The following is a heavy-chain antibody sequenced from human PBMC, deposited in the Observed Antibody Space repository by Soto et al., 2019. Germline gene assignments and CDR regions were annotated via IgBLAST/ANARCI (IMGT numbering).Heavy chain of an antibody. V-gene: IGHV3-21*01. CDR1: GFTFSSYS. J-gene: IGHJ3*02. CDR2: ISSSSSYI. CDR3: ANHPYYYDSSGYPQHNAFDI. Sequence: PGGSLRLSCAASGFTFSSYSMNWVRQAPGRGLEWVSSISSSSSYIYYADSVKGRFTISRDNAKNTLYLQMNSLRAEDTAVYYCANHPYYYDSSGYPQHNAFDIWGQGTMVTVSS. D-gene: IGHD3-22*01.